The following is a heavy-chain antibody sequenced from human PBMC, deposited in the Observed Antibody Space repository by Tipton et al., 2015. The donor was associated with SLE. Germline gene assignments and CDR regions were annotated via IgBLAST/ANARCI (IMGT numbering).Heavy chain of an antibody. D-gene: IGHD6-13*01. CDR3: ARDLGSSGSFDY. Sequence: TLSLTCTVSGGSISSYHWGWIRQPPGKGLEWIGYIYYSGSTNYNPSLKSRVTISVDTSKNQFSLKLSSVTAADTAVYYCARDLGSSGSFDYWGQGTLVTVSS. CDR2: IYYSGST. CDR1: GGSISSYH. V-gene: IGHV4-59*01. J-gene: IGHJ4*02.